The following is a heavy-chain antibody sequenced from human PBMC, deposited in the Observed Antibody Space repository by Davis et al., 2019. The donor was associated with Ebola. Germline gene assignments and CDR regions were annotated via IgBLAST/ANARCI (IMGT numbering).Heavy chain of an antibody. D-gene: IGHD5-24*01. J-gene: IGHJ4*02. CDR2: ISSSSSYI. CDR3: ARDVGRDPSDY. V-gene: IGHV3-21*01. CDR1: GFIFRSYV. Sequence: GGSLRLSCAASGFIFRSYVMSWVRQAPGKGLEWVSSISSSSSYIYYTDSVKGRFTISRDNAKNSLFLQMNSLRAEDTAVYYCARDVGRDPSDYWGQGTLVTVSS.